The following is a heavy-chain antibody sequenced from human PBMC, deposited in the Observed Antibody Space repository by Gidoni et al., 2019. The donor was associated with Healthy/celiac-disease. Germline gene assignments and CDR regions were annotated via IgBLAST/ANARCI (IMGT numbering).Heavy chain of an antibody. CDR1: GFNCSSYA. CDR2: ISVSGGST. Sequence: EVQLLGSGRGWVQPGGSLRLSCAAAGFNCSSYAMSWDRQAPGKGLEWVSAISVSGGSTYYADSVKGRFTISRDNSKNTLYLQMNSLRSEDTAVYYCSAWPQTRGWPGDYWGQGTLVTVSS. CDR3: SAWPQTRGWPGDY. J-gene: IGHJ4*02. V-gene: IGHV3-23*01. D-gene: IGHD5-12*01.